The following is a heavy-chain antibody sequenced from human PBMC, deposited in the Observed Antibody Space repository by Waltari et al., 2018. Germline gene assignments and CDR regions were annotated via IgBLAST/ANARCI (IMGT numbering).Heavy chain of an antibody. CDR3: ARGHNYYGVAF. CDR1: GFSFSGSF. Sequence: EVQVVESGGGLVQPGGSLKLSCATSGFSFSGSFIPWVRQTSGQVLEWVGRMRREPYNYATAYSASVKGRFTISRDDSKNTAFLQMNSLMTEDTAVYFCARGHNYYGVAFWGQGTTVTVSS. J-gene: IGHJ6*02. D-gene: IGHD3-10*01. V-gene: IGHV3-73*01. CDR2: MRREPYNYAT.